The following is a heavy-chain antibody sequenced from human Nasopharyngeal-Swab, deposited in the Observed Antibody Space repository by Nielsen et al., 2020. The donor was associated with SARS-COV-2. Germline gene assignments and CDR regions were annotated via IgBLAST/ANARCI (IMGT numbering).Heavy chain of an antibody. D-gene: IGHD3-22*01. J-gene: IGHJ2*01. CDR3: ARLVITTSWYFDL. CDR2: INSDGSST. CDR1: GVIFSKYW. Sequence: GGSLRLSCVASGVIFSKYWMHWVRQAPGKGLVWVSRINSDGSSTSYADSVKGRFTISRDNAKNTLYLQMNSLRAEDTAVYYCARLVITTSWYFDLWGRGTLVTVSS. V-gene: IGHV3-74*01.